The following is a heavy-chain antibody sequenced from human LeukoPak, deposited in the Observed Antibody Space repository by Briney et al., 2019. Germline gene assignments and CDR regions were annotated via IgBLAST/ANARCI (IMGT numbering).Heavy chain of an antibody. CDR3: ARDGYFDL. V-gene: IGHV1-18*01. CDR1: GYTFTTHG. CDR2: ISAHNGNT. J-gene: IGHJ2*01. Sequence: ASVKVSCKASGYTFTTHGIAWVRQAPGQGLEWMGWISAHNGNTNYAQSLQGRVTISTDTSTNTAYMELRSLRSDDTAVYYCARDGYFDLWGRGTLVTLSS.